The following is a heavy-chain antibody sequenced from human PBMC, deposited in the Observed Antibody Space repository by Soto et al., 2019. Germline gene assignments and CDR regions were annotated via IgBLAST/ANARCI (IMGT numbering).Heavy chain of an antibody. CDR2: IYPGDSDT. CDR3: ARHGSNWNYLGPFDY. D-gene: IGHD1-7*01. J-gene: IGHJ4*02. CDR1: GYSFTSHW. V-gene: IGHV5-51*01. Sequence: GESLKISCKVSGYSFTSHWIGWLRQMPGKGLEWMGIIYPGDSDTRYSPSFQGQVTISADKSISTAYLQWSSPKASDTAMYYCARHGSNWNYLGPFDYWGQGTQVTVSS.